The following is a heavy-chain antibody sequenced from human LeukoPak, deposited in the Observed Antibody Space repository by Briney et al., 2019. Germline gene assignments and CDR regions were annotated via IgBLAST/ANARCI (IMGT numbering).Heavy chain of an antibody. CDR3: ARERQGDSYYDFWSGYYSPHDAFDI. V-gene: IGHV1-2*02. CDR2: INPNSGGT. D-gene: IGHD3-3*01. CDR1: GYTFTGYY. Sequence: ASVKVSFKASGYTFTGYYMHWVRQAPGQGLEWMGWINPNSGGTNYAQKFQGRVTMTRDTSISTAYMELSRLRSDDTAVYYCARERQGDSYYDFWSGYYSPHDAFDIWGQGTMVTVSS. J-gene: IGHJ3*02.